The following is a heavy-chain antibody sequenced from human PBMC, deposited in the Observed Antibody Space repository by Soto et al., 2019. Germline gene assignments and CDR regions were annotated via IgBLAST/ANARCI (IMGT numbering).Heavy chain of an antibody. J-gene: IGHJ3*02. CDR3: ARDGTYYDFWSGYYNSDYEQPDAFDI. V-gene: IGHV3-30-3*01. Sequence: GGSLRLPFAASGFTFSSYAMHGSRQVQGKGLEWVAVISYDGSNKYYAASVKGRFTISRDNSKNTLYLQMNSLRAEDTAVYYCARDGTYYDFWSGYYNSDYEQPDAFDIWGQGTMVTVSS. CDR1: GFTFSSYA. D-gene: IGHD3-3*01. CDR2: ISYDGSNK.